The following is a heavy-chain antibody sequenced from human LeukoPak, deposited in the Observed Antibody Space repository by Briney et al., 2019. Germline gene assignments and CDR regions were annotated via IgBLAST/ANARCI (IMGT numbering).Heavy chain of an antibody. J-gene: IGHJ1*01. CDR2: IYYSGST. V-gene: IGHV4-59*01. Sequence: SETLSLTCTVSGGSLRSYYWSWIRQPPGEGLEWIGYIYYSGSTNYNPSLKSRVTISIDTPKNQFSLKLSSVTAADTAVYYCARAGRYSSSWFFQNWGQGTLVTVSS. CDR3: ARAGRYSSSWFFQN. D-gene: IGHD6-13*01. CDR1: GGSLRSYY.